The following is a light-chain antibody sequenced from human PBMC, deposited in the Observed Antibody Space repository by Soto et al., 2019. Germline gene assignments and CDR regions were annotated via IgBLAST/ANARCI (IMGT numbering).Light chain of an antibody. J-gene: IGLJ2*01. CDR2: EVT. V-gene: IGLV2-8*01. CDR3: NSYEGSNNLV. Sequence: QSALTQPPSASGSPGQSVTISCTGTTSDVGAYNSVSWYQQHPGRAPKLLIYEVTKRPSGVPDRFSGSKSGNTASLTVSGLQAEDEDDYYCNSYEGSNNLVFGGGTKLTVL. CDR1: TSDVGAYNS.